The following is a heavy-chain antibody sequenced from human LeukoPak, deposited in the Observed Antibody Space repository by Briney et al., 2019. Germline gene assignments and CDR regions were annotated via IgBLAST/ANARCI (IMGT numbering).Heavy chain of an antibody. D-gene: IGHD6-13*01. V-gene: IGHV3-48*04. CDR1: GFTFSSYS. Sequence: PGGSLRLSCAASGFTFSSYSMNWVRQAPGKGLEWVSYISSSSSTIYYADSVKGRFTISRDNAKNSLYLQMNSLRAEDTAVYYCARDLYQAAAGTWGYYYYYGMDVWGQGTTVTVSS. J-gene: IGHJ6*02. CDR2: ISSSSSTI. CDR3: ARDLYQAAAGTWGYYYYYGMDV.